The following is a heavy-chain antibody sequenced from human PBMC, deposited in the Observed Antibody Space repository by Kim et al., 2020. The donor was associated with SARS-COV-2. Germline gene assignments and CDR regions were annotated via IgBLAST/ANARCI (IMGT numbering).Heavy chain of an antibody. V-gene: IGHV1-3*01. D-gene: IGHD5-12*01. Sequence: ASVKVSCKASGYTFTSYAMHWVRQAPGQRLEWMGWINAGNGNTKYSQKFQGRVTITRDTSASTAYMELSSLRSEDTAVYYCARDGGGVVATIMDYWGQGTLVTVSS. CDR1: GYTFTSYA. CDR2: INAGNGNT. CDR3: ARDGGGVVATIMDY. J-gene: IGHJ4*02.